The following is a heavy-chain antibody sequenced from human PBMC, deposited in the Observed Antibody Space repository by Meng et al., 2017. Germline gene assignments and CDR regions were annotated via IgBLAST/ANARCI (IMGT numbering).Heavy chain of an antibody. CDR3: AKKEAADWTFYFDY. Sequence: GESLKISCAGSGFTFSNDAMTWVRQTPGKGLEWVSTITGSGSNTYYADSVKGRFTISRDNSNNTLFLQMSSLRAEDTAVYYCAKKEAADWTFYFDYWGHGTRVT. V-gene: IGHV3-23*01. J-gene: IGHJ4*01. CDR2: ITGSGSNT. D-gene: IGHD2-21*01. CDR1: GFTFSNDA.